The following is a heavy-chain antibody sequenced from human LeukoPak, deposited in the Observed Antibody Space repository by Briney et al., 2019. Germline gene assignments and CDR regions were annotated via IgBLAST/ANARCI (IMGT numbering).Heavy chain of an antibody. V-gene: IGHV3-48*01. J-gene: IGHJ4*02. CDR1: GFTFSSYS. CDR2: ISSSSSTI. Sequence: GGSLRLSCAASGFTFSSYSMNWVRQAPGKGLEWVSYISSSSSTIYYADSVKGRFTISRDNAKNSLYLQMNSLRAEDTAVYYCARERWGMTTATYFDYWGQGTLVTVSS. CDR3: ARERWGMTTATYFDY. D-gene: IGHD4-17*01.